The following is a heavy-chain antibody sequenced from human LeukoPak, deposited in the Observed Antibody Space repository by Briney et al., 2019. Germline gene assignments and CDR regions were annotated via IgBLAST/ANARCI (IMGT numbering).Heavy chain of an antibody. D-gene: IGHD3-3*01. CDR3: AKDREDFWSGYSLLDY. V-gene: IGHV3-30*02. CDR2: IRYDGSNK. J-gene: IGHJ4*02. CDR1: GFTFSSYG. Sequence: SGGSLRLSCAASGFTFSSYGMHWVRQAPGKGLEWVAFIRYDGSNKYYADSVKGRFTISRDNSENTLYLQMNSLRAEDTAVYYCAKDREDFWSGYSLLDYWGQGTLVTVSS.